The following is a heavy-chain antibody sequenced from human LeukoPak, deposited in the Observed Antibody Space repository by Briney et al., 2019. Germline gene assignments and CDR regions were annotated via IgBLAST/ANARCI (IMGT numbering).Heavy chain of an antibody. CDR1: GFTFSTFA. J-gene: IGHJ6*02. CDR3: ARAHYYGSGSYYLAPFIGYNYGMDV. D-gene: IGHD3-10*01. V-gene: IGHV3-30-3*01. CDR2: ISYDGSNK. Sequence: GGSLRLSCAASGFTFSTFALHWVRQAPGKGLDWVAVISYDGSNKYYADSVKGRFTISRDNSKNTLYLQMNSLRAEDTAVYYCARAHYYGSGSYYLAPFIGYNYGMDVWGQGTTVTVSS.